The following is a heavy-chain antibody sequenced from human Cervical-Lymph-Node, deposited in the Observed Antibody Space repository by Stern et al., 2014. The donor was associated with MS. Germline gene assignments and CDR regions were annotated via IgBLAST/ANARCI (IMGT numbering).Heavy chain of an antibody. V-gene: IGHV1-2*02. CDR1: GYSFTAYF. J-gene: IGHJ4*02. CDR3: ARDRGSHSDY. Sequence: VQLVESGAEVKKPVASVKVSCKASGYSFTAYFIHWVRQAPGQGLEWMGWISTDTGGANYAQRFQGRVTMTRDTSISTTYMELSRLRSDDTAVYYCARDRGSHSDYWGQGTLVTVSS. CDR2: ISTDTGGA. D-gene: IGHD1-26*01.